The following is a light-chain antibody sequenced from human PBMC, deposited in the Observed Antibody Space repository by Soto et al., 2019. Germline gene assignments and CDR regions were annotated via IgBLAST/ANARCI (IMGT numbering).Light chain of an antibody. CDR3: ETWDNYTPRV. J-gene: IGLJ3*02. CDR1: SGHSGYI. Sequence: QPVLTQSSSASASLGSSVKLTCTLSSGHSGYIIAWHQQQPGKAPRYLMKLEGSGSYNKGSGVPDRFSGSSSGADRYLTISNLQFEDEADYYCETWDNYTPRVFGGGTKLTVL. CDR2: LEGSGSY. V-gene: IGLV4-60*02.